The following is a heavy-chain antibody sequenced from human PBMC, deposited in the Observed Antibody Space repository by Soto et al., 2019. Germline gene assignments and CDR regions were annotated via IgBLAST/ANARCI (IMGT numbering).Heavy chain of an antibody. J-gene: IGHJ4*02. Sequence: ASVKVSCRASGYTFTGYYMHWVRQAPGQGLEWMGWINPNSGGTNYAQKFQGRVTMTRETSISTAYMELSRLRSDDTAVYYCARDKSLMVRSPPLGYLGQGTLVTVSS. CDR2: INPNSGGT. CDR1: GYTFTGYY. V-gene: IGHV1-2*02. D-gene: IGHD3-10*01. CDR3: ARDKSLMVRSPPLGY.